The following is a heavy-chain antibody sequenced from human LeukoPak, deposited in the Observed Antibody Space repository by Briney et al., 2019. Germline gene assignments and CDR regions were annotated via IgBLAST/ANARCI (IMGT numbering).Heavy chain of an antibody. CDR1: GFTFSDHY. CDR3: ARASIIMTPYYFDY. J-gene: IGHJ4*02. V-gene: IGHV3-72*01. D-gene: IGHD3-16*01. Sequence: GGSLRLSCAASGFTFSDHYMDWVRQAPGKGLEWVGRIRNKDNSYTTEYAASVKGRFTISRDDSKNSLYLQMNSLKTEDTAVYYCARASIIMTPYYFDYWGQGTLVTVSS. CDR2: IRNKDNSYTT.